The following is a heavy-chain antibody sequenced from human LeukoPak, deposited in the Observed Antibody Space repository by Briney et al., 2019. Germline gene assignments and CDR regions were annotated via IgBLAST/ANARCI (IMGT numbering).Heavy chain of an antibody. D-gene: IGHD2-15*01. Sequence: GGSLRLSCAASGSTFSSHWMHWVRQAPGKGLVWVTGINTEGSSTNYAESVKGRFTISRDNAKNTLYLQINSLRAEDTAVYYCARDRYSHFDYWGQGTLVTVSS. CDR1: GSTFSSHW. J-gene: IGHJ4*02. CDR3: ARDRYSHFDY. CDR2: INTEGSST. V-gene: IGHV3-74*01.